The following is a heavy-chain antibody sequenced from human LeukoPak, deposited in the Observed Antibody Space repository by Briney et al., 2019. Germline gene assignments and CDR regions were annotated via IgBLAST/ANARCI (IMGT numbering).Heavy chain of an antibody. J-gene: IGHJ3*02. Sequence: ASVKVSCKASGGTFSSYAISWVRQAPGQGLEWMGGIIPIFGTANYAQKFQGRVTITADESTSTAYMELSSLRSEDTAVYYCARDSKDALVAAARAFGIWGQGTMVTVSS. CDR2: IIPIFGTA. CDR1: GGTFSSYA. V-gene: IGHV1-69*13. D-gene: IGHD5-12*01. CDR3: ARDSKDALVAAARAFGI.